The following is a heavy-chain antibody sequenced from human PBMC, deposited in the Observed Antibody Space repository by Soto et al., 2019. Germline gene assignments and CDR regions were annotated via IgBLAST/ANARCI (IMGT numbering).Heavy chain of an antibody. CDR1: GFSLSTSGVG. CDR2: IYWDDDK. J-gene: IGHJ4*02. V-gene: IGHV2-5*02. Sequence: SGPTLVNPTQTLTLTCTFSGFSLSTSGVGVGWIRQPPGKALEWLALIYWDDDKRYSPSLKSRLTITKDTSKNQVVLTMTNMDPVDTATYYCAHLLIAVAGTNSKWDHFDYWGQGTLVTVSS. D-gene: IGHD6-19*01. CDR3: AHLLIAVAGTNSKWDHFDY.